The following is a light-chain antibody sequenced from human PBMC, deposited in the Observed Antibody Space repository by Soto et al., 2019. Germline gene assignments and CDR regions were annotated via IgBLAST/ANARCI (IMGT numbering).Light chain of an antibody. V-gene: IGLV2-14*01. CDR1: SSDVGGYTY. CDR2: DVS. Sequence: QSVLTQPASVSGSPGQSITISCIGTSSDVGGYTYVSWYQQHPGKVPKLMIYDVSNRPSGVSNRFSGSKSGNTASLTISGRQAEDEADYYCSSYTTSSTWVFGGGTKLTVL. J-gene: IGLJ3*02. CDR3: SSYTTSSTWV.